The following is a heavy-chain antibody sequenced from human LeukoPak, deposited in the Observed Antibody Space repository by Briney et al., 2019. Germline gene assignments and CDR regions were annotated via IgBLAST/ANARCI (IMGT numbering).Heavy chain of an antibody. D-gene: IGHD3-10*01. CDR2: IYYSGST. CDR1: GGSISNFY. J-gene: IGHJ5*01. CDR3: TRDRQLEWFYL. Sequence: PSETLSLTCTVSGGSISNFYWSWIRQPPGKGLEWIGYIYYSGSTNYNPSLKSRVTISVDTSKNQFSLKLRSVTAADTAVYYCTRDRQLEWFYLWGQGTLVTVSS. V-gene: IGHV4-59*12.